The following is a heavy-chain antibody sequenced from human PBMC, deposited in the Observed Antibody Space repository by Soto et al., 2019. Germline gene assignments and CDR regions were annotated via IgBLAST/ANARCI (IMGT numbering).Heavy chain of an antibody. CDR2: IYPGDSAT. V-gene: IGHV5-51*01. CDR1: GYSFTTYW. Sequence: PRESLKISCKGSGYSFTTYWIGWVRQMPGKGLEWMGIIYPGDSATRYSPSFQGQVTISADNSISTAYLQWSSLKASDTAMYYCARYYHYVSGLDYWGQGTLVTVSS. D-gene: IGHD3-16*01. CDR3: ARYYHYVSGLDY. J-gene: IGHJ4*02.